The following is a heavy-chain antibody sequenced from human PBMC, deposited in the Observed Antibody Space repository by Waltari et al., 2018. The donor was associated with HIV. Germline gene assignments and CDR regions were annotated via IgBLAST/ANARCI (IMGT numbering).Heavy chain of an antibody. CDR1: GSRLSRSG. Sequence: QVQLVESGGGVVQPGRSRRLSCAASGSRLSRSGMHWVRQAPGKGLEWVAVIWYDGSQKYYADSVKGRFTISRDNSKNMLYLQVNSLKAEDAALYYCAKGFCSSSNCYALDYWGQGTLVTVSS. CDR3: AKGFCSSSNCYALDY. D-gene: IGHD2-2*01. CDR2: IWYDGSQK. V-gene: IGHV3-30*18. J-gene: IGHJ4*02.